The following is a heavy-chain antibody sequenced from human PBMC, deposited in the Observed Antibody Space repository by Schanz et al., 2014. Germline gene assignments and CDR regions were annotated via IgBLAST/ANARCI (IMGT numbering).Heavy chain of an antibody. CDR1: GFAFDTYW. CDR3: AREVGGSFGQHY. CDR2: IKHDGSEK. V-gene: IGHV3-7*01. Sequence: EVQLVESGGGLVQPGGSLRLSCAASGFAFDTYWMSWVRQAPGKGLEWVANIKHDGSEKYYVDSVKGRFTISRDNAKNSMYLEMSSLRAEDTAVYYCAREVGGSFGQHYWGQGALVTVSS. J-gene: IGHJ4*02. D-gene: IGHD1-26*01.